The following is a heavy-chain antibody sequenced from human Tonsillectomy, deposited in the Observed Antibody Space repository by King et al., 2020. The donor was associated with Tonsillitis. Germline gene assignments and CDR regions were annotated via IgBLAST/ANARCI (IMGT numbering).Heavy chain of an antibody. CDR2: ISGYNGNT. D-gene: IGHD4-17*01. CDR3: ARLDYGDDYFDY. V-gene: IGHV1-18*01. J-gene: IGHJ4*02. Sequence: QLVQSGAEVNKPGASVKVSCKASGYRFTSYGISWVRQAPGQGLEWMGWISGYNGNTNYAQKLKGRVTMTTDTSTSTVYMELRSRRSDDTAVYYCARLDYGDDYFDYWGQGTLVTVSS. CDR1: GYRFTSYG.